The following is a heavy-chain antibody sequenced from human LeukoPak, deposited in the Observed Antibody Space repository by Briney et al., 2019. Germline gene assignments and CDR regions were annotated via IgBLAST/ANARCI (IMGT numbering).Heavy chain of an antibody. CDR2: INEDGTST. CDR3: ARDRAGYCSGASCP. CDR1: GFTFSDYW. D-gene: IGHD2-15*01. Sequence: GGSQRLSCAASGFTFSDYWMHWVRQAPGKGLVWVSHINEDGTSTSYADSVKGRFTISGDNARNTLYLQMNSLRAEDTAVYYCARDRAGYCSGASCPWGQGTLVTVSS. J-gene: IGHJ5*02. V-gene: IGHV3-74*01.